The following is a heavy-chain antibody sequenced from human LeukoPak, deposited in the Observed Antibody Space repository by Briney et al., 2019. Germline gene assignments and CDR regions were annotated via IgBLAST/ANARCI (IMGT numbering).Heavy chain of an antibody. D-gene: IGHD1-1*01. J-gene: IGHJ2*01. V-gene: IGHV3-15*01. CDR1: GSTFRNAW. CDR2: IKSKTDGGTT. CDR3: TTDRQLTLRHFDL. Sequence: PGGSLRLSCAVSGSTFRNAWMSWVRQAPGKGLEWVGRIKSKTDGGTTDYAAPVKGRFTISRDDSKNTLYLQMNSLKTEDTAVYYCTTDRQLTLRHFDLWGRGTLVTVSS.